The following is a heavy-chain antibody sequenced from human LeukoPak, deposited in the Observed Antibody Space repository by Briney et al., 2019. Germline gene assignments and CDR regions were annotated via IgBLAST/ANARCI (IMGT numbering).Heavy chain of an antibody. CDR2: IYYSGST. J-gene: IGHJ4*02. V-gene: IGHV4-39*01. CDR3: ARVPSSFSAATTLPGHYFDY. CDR1: GGSISSSNYY. D-gene: IGHD1-1*01. Sequence: PSETLSLTCTVSGGSISSSNYYWGWIRLPPGKGLEWIGSIYYSGSTYYNPSLKSRVTISVDTSKNQFSLKLSSVTAADTAVYYCARVPSSFSAATTLPGHYFDYWGQGTLVTVSS.